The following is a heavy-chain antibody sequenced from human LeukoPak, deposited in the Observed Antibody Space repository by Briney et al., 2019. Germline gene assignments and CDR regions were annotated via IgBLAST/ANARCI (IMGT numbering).Heavy chain of an antibody. D-gene: IGHD3-22*01. CDR2: IHYTGTP. CDR3: ARDFDSSGRCYFRMDV. J-gene: IGHJ6*03. CDR1: GGSINNYY. V-gene: IGHV4-59*01. Sequence: PSETLSLTCTVSGGSINNYYWNWIRQPPGKGLEWIGDIHYTGTPTYNPSLESRVAISLDTSKKQFSLKLNSVTAADTAVYYCARDFDSSGRCYFRMDVWGKGTTVTVSS.